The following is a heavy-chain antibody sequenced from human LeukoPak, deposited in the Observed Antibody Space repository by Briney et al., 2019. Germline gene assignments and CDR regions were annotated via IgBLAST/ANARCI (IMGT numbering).Heavy chain of an antibody. CDR2: IIPILGIA. Sequence: SVKVSCKASGYTFTSYGISWVRQAPGQGLEWMGRIIPILGIANYAQKFQGRVTITADKSTSTAYMELSSLRSEDTAVYYCARVSSGWGYYWGQGTLVTVSS. V-gene: IGHV1-69*04. CDR1: GYTFTSYG. D-gene: IGHD6-19*01. J-gene: IGHJ4*02. CDR3: ARVSSGWGYY.